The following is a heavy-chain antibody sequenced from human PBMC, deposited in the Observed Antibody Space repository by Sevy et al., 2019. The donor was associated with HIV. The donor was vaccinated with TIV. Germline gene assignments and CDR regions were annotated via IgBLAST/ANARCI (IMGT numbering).Heavy chain of an antibody. V-gene: IGHV3-23*01. CDR1: GFSFSGSA. CDR3: AKEIVPNDY. D-gene: IGHD2-15*01. J-gene: IGHJ4*02. CDR2: INIRGDGT. Sequence: GGSLRLSCAVSGFSFSGSAMTWVRQAPGKVLEWVSGINIRGDGTYYADSVRGRFTISRDISKNTLYLQMNNVRDEDTAVYYCAKEIVPNDYWGQGTLVTVSS.